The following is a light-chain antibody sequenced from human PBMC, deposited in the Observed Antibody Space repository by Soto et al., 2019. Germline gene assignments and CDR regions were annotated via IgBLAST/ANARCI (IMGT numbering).Light chain of an antibody. Sequence: QSVLTQTPSVSAVPGQKVTISCSGSSSNIGSRYVSWYQQVPGAAPKLLIYDNNKRASGIPDRFSASKSGTSATLAITGLQTGDEADYYCGTWDNSLRGGVFGGGTKLTVL. CDR1: SSNIGSRY. CDR3: GTWDNSLRGGV. CDR2: DNN. V-gene: IGLV1-51*01. J-gene: IGLJ3*02.